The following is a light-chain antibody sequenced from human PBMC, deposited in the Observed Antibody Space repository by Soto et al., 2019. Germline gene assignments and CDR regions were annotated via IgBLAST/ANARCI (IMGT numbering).Light chain of an antibody. CDR3: HQRRNWPLT. V-gene: IGKV3-11*01. CDR2: DAS. Sequence: EIVLTQSPVTLSLSPGERATLSCRASQTVSTYLAWYQQKPGQAPRLLIYDASNRATGIPARFSGSGSGTDFTLTISSLEPEDFGVYYCHQRRNWPLTFGAGTKVEIK. J-gene: IGKJ4*01. CDR1: QTVSTY.